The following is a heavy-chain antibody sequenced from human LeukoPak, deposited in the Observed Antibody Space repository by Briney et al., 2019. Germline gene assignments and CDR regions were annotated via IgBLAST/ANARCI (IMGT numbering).Heavy chain of an antibody. CDR1: GFTFSSYS. V-gene: IGHV3-30*03. J-gene: IGHJ5*02. CDR2: ISYDGSNK. CDR3: ARDTGGLYNWFDP. D-gene: IGHD3-16*01. Sequence: GGSLRLSCAASGFTFSSYSMNWVRQAPGKGLEWVAVISYDGSNKYYADSVKGRFTISRDNSKNTLYLQMNSLRAEDTAVYYCARDTGGLYNWFDPWGQGTLVTVSS.